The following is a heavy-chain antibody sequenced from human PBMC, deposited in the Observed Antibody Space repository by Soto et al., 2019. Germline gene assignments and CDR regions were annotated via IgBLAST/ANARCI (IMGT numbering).Heavy chain of an antibody. V-gene: IGHV1-46*01. D-gene: IGHD2-2*01. CDR2: INPSGGST. J-gene: IGHJ4*02. Sequence: ASVKVSCKAAGYTFTSYYIHWVRQAPGQGLEWMGIINPSGGSTRFAQKFQGRVTLTRDTSTSTVYMELSSLRSDDTAVYYCARGRCDPPSSYECDYCGQGTLGTLSS. CDR3: ARGRCDPPSSYECDY. CDR1: GYTFTSYY.